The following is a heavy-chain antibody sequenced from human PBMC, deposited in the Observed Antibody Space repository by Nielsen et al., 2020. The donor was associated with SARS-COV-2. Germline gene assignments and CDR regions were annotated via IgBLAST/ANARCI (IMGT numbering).Heavy chain of an antibody. D-gene: IGHD2-2*02. V-gene: IGHV3-74*01. Sequence: WIRQPPGKGLVWVPRINSDGSSTSYADSVKGRFTISRDNAKNTLYLQMNGLRAEDTAVYYCARAGVVVVPAAIRYYYYYMDVWGKGTTVTVSS. CDR2: INSDGSST. J-gene: IGHJ6*03. CDR3: ARAGVVVVPAAIRYYYYYMDV.